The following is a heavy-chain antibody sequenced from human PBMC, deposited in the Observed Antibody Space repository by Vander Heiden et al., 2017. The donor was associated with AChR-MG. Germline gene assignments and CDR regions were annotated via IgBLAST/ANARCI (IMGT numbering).Heavy chain of an antibody. J-gene: IGHJ6*02. CDR2: IYPGDSDT. CDR1: GYSFTSYW. V-gene: IGHV5-51*01. CDR3: ARQNNWNYVGLYYYGMDV. D-gene: IGHD1-7*01. Sequence: EVQLVQSGAEVKKPGESLKISCKGSGYSFTSYWIGWVRQMPGKGLEWMGIIYPGDSDTRYSPSFQGQVTISADKSISTAYLQWSSLKASDTAMYYCARQNNWNYVGLYYYGMDVWGQGTTVTVSS.